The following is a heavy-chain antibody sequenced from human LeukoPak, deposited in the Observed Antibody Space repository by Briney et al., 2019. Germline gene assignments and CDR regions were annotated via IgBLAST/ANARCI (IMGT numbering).Heavy chain of an antibody. CDR1: GYTFTGYY. Sequence: ASVKVSCKASGYTFTGYYMHWVRQAPGQGLEWMGWINPNSGGTNYAQKFQGRVTMTRDTSISTAYMELSRLRSDDTAVYYCARDLYNWNGWFDPWGQGTLVTVSS. CDR2: INPNSGGT. V-gene: IGHV1-2*02. CDR3: ARDLYNWNGWFDP. D-gene: IGHD1-20*01. J-gene: IGHJ5*02.